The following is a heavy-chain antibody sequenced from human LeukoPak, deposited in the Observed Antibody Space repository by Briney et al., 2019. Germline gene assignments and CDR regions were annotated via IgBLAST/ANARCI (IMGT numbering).Heavy chain of an antibody. V-gene: IGHV3-7*01. Sequence: PGGSLRLSCEASGFTFSSHWMSWVRQAPGKGLEWVAIIKQDGSEKDYVDSATGRFTISRDNAKNSLYLQMNSLRDEDTAVYYCARDTSAWRYGMDVWGQGTTVTVSS. CDR2: IKQDGSEK. D-gene: IGHD6-19*01. CDR3: ARDTSAWRYGMDV. J-gene: IGHJ6*02. CDR1: GFTFSSHW.